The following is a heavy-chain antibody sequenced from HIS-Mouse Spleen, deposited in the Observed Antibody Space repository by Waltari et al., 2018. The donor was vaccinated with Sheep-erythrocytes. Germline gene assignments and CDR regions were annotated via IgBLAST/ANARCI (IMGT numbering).Heavy chain of an antibody. CDR3: AKVRTVNYWYFDL. Sequence: QVQLVESGGGVVQPGRSLRLSCAASGFTFSSYGMHWVRQAPGKGLEGLAVISYDGSNKYYADSVKGRFTISRDNSKNTLYLQMNSLRAEDTAVYYCAKVRTVNYWYFDLWGRGTLVTVSS. J-gene: IGHJ2*01. CDR1: GFTFSSYG. CDR2: ISYDGSNK. V-gene: IGHV3-30*18. D-gene: IGHD1-1*01.